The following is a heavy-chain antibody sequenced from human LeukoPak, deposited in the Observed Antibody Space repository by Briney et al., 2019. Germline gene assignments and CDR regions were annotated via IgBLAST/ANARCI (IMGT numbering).Heavy chain of an antibody. D-gene: IGHD6-13*01. V-gene: IGHV3-33*01. CDR1: GFTFSSYG. J-gene: IGHJ5*02. CDR3: ARDRGLLAAAGRFDP. Sequence: PGGSLRLSCAASGFTFSSYGMHWVRQAPGKGLEWVTVIWYDGSNKYYADSVKGRFTISRDNSKNTLYLQMNSLRAEDTAVYYCARDRGLLAAAGRFDPWGQGTLVTVSS. CDR2: IWYDGSNK.